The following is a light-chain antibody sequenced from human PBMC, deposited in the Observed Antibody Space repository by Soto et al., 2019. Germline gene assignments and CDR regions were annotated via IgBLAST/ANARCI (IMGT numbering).Light chain of an antibody. Sequence: EIVLTQSPDTLSLSPGERATLSCRASQSVSSSYLAWYQQKPGQAPRLLIYGASTRATGITARFSGSGSGTEFSPPISSLQSAEFSVYYCQQYSNWTPLTFGQGTRLEN. CDR2: GAS. V-gene: IGKV3-15*01. CDR3: QQYSNWTPLT. J-gene: IGKJ5*01. CDR1: QSVSSSY.